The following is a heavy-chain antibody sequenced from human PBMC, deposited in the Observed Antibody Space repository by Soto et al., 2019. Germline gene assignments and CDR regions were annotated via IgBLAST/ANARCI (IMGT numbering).Heavy chain of an antibody. D-gene: IGHD5-18*01. Sequence: PSETLSLTCAVYGGSFSGYFWTWIRQPPGKVLEWIGEINHSGITNYNPSLKSRVTISVDTSKNQFSLKLSSVTAADTALYYCARGVDTAIANSFDYWGQGTLVTVSS. CDR2: INHSGIT. CDR1: GGSFSGYF. J-gene: IGHJ4*02. V-gene: IGHV4-34*01. CDR3: ARGVDTAIANSFDY.